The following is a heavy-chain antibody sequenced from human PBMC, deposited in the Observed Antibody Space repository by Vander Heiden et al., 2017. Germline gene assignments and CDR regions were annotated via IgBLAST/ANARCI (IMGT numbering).Heavy chain of an antibody. CDR3: ARSHDFWSGYPINYFDY. J-gene: IGHJ4*02. CDR1: GFPFSSYS. D-gene: IGHD3-3*01. V-gene: IGHV3-21*01. CDR2: ISSSSSYI. Sequence: EVQLVESGGGLVKPGGSLRLSCAASGFPFSSYSMNWVRQAPGKGLEWVSSISSSSSYIYYADSVKGRFTISRDNAKNSLYLQMNSLRAEDTAVYYCARSHDFWSGYPINYFDYWGQGTLVTVSS.